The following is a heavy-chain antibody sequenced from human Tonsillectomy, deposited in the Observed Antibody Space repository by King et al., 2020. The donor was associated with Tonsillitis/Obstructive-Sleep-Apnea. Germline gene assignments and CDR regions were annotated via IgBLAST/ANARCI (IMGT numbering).Heavy chain of an antibody. J-gene: IGHJ4*02. CDR1: GFTFSHAW. Sequence: VQLVQSGGGLVQPGGSLRLSCAASGFTFSHAWMSWVRQAPGKGLEWVGRIKRKSDGGTRDYTAPVKDRFTISRDDSKNRLYLQMNSLKTEDTAVYYCTARGGRYWGQGTLVTVSS. V-gene: IGHV3-15*01. CDR2: IKRKSDGGTR. CDR3: TARGGRY. D-gene: IGHD3-10*01.